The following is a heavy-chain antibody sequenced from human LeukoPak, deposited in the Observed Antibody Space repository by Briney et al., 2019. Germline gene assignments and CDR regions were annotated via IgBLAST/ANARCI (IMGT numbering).Heavy chain of an antibody. Sequence: AGGSLRLSCAASGFTFSSYAMSWVRQAPGKGLEWLSAISGSGGSTYYADSVKGRFTISRDNSKNMLYLQMNSLRAEYTAVYYCASHIVVVPAAIDYWGQGTLVTVSS. CDR1: GFTFSSYA. J-gene: IGHJ4*02. CDR2: ISGSGGST. V-gene: IGHV3-23*01. CDR3: ASHIVVVPAAIDY. D-gene: IGHD2-2*01.